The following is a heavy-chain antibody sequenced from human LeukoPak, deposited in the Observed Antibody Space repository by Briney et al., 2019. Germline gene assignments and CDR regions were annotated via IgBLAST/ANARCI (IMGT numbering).Heavy chain of an antibody. D-gene: IGHD3-3*01. CDR3: ARGVNYFDY. V-gene: IGHV3-21*01. CDR1: GFTFSTYT. J-gene: IGHJ4*02. CDR2: VSSSSSYI. Sequence: PGGSLRLSCAASGFTFSTYTMNWVRQAPGKGLEWVSSVSSSSSYIHYADSVKGRFTISRDNAKNSLYLQMNSLRAEDTAVYYCARGVNYFDYWGQGTLVTVSS.